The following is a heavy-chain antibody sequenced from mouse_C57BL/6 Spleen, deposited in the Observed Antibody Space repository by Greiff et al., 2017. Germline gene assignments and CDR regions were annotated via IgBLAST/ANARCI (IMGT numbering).Heavy chain of an antibody. CDR3: AKGYGKDSYAMDY. V-gene: IGHV1-52*01. D-gene: IGHD2-10*02. CDR2: IDPSDSVT. J-gene: IGHJ4*01. Sequence: QVQLQQPGAELVRPGSSVKLSCKASGYTFTSYWMHWVKQRPIQGLEWIGNIDPSDSVTHYNQKFKDKATLTVDKSSSTAYMQLSSLTSEDSAVYCCAKGYGKDSYAMDYWGQGTSVTVSS. CDR1: GYTFTSYW.